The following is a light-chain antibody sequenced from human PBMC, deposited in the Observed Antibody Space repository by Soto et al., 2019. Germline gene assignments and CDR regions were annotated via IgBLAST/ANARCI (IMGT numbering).Light chain of an antibody. J-gene: IGLJ1*01. CDR1: GSDIGTFNR. Sequence: QSALTQPPSVSASHGQSVANSCTGTGSDIGTFNRVSWYQQPPGTAPKLMIYDVSDRPSGVPDRFSGSKSGNTASLTISGLQAVDEADYYCSSYTSRSTYVFGTGTKVTVL. CDR3: SSYTSRSTYV. CDR2: DVS. V-gene: IGLV2-18*02.